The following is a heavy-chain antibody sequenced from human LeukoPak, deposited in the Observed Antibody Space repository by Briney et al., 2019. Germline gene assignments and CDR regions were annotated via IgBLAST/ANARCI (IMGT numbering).Heavy chain of an antibody. CDR3: ARDLQNTAMVLDY. J-gene: IGHJ4*02. CDR2: ISYDGSNK. D-gene: IGHD5-18*01. CDR1: GFTFSSYG. V-gene: IGHV3-30*03. Sequence: GGSLRLSCAASGFTFSSYGMHWVRQAPGKGLEWAAVISYDGSNKYYADSVKGRFTISRDNSKNTLYLQMNSLRAEDTAVYYCARDLQNTAMVLDYWGQGTLVTVSS.